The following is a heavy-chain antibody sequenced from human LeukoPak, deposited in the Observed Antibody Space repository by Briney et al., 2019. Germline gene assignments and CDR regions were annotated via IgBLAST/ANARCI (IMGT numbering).Heavy chain of an antibody. CDR1: GFTFSSSA. D-gene: IGHD1-26*01. V-gene: IGHV3-23*01. CDR3: AKDRRWESPHYLDS. CDR2: ISASGGST. Sequence: GGSLRFSCAASGFTFSSSAMSWVRQVPGKGLEWVSGISASGGSTSYADSVRGRFTISRDNSKNTLYVQMNSLRDEDTAVYYCAKDRRWESPHYLDSWGQGTLVTVSS. J-gene: IGHJ4*02.